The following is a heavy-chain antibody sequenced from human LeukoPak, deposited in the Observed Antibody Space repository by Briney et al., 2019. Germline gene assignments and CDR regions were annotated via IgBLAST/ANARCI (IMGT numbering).Heavy chain of an antibody. CDR2: IYYSGST. J-gene: IGHJ4*02. V-gene: IGHV4-39*01. CDR3: AGPYYYDSSGYYTTFEY. CDR1: GGSISNSRYY. Sequence: SETLSLTCSVSGGSISNSRYYWGWIRQPPGKGLEWIGSIYYSGSTYYNPSLKSRVTMSVDTPKNQFSLKLSSVTAADTAVYYCAGPYYYDSSGYYTTFEYWGQGTLVTVSS. D-gene: IGHD3-22*01.